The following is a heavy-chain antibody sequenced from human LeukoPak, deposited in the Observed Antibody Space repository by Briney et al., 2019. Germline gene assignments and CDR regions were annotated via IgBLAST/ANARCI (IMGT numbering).Heavy chain of an antibody. CDR3: AKESLRELINDY. Sequence: GGSLRLSCVVSGLTFSAYTMSWVRQAPGKGLEWVSAISGSGGSTYYADSVKGRFTISRDNSKNTLYLQMNSLRAEDTAVYYCAKESLRELINDYWGQGTLVTVSS. CDR1: GLTFSAYT. J-gene: IGHJ4*02. D-gene: IGHD1-26*01. V-gene: IGHV3-23*01. CDR2: ISGSGGST.